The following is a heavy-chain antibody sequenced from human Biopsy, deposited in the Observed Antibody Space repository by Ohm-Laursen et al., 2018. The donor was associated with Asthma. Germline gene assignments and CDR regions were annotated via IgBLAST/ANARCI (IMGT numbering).Heavy chain of an antibody. CDR3: ERGYSGSDRIVYYYSGLEV. J-gene: IGHJ6*02. CDR1: GDSFSNYA. V-gene: IGHV1-69*01. CDR2: LIPVLGTP. Sequence: GPSVKVSCKASGDSFSNYAISWVRQAPGQGLEWMGGLIPVLGTPDHAQMFEGRVTITADESTSTAYMELSSLSSEDTAVYYCERGYSGSDRIVYYYSGLEVWGQGTTVTVSS. D-gene: IGHD5-12*01.